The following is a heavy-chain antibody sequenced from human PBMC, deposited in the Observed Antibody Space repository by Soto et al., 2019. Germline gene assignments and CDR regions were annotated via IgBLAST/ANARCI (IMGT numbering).Heavy chain of an antibody. CDR3: ASSRRYQLLLFDP. D-gene: IGHD2-2*01. CDR1: GGSISSYY. V-gene: IGHV4-59*01. CDR2: IYYSGST. Sequence: SETLSLTCTVSGGSISSYYWSWIRQPPGKGLEWIGYIYYSGSTNYNPSLKSRVTISVDTSKNQFSLKLSSVTAADTAVYYCASSRRYQLLLFDPWGQGTLVTVSS. J-gene: IGHJ5*02.